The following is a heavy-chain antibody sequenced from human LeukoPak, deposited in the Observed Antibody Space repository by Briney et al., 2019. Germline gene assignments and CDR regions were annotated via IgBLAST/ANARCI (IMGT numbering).Heavy chain of an antibody. D-gene: IGHD4-17*01. J-gene: IGHJ4*02. V-gene: IGHV4-61*05. CDR1: GGSISSTSYY. CDR2: IYYSGST. Sequence: PSETLSLTCLVSGGSISSTSYYWGWIRQPPGKGLEWIGYIYYSGSTNYNPSLKSRVTISVDTSKNQFSLKLSSVTAADTAVYYCARSDMTTVTTLFDYWGQGTLVTVSS. CDR3: ARSDMTTVTTLFDY.